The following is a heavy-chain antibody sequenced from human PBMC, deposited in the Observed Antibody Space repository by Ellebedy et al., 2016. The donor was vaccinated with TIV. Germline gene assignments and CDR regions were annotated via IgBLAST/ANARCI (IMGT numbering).Heavy chain of an antibody. Sequence: GESLKISCAASGFTVSNNYMSWVRQAPGKGLEWVSAISGSGDKTYYTDSVKGRFTISRDNSQNTLYLQMNSLRAEDTAVYYCAKELHMWGTIMIDCWGPGTLVTVSS. J-gene: IGHJ4*02. V-gene: IGHV3-23*01. CDR2: ISGSGDKT. CDR3: AKELHMWGTIMIDC. D-gene: IGHD3-16*01. CDR1: GFTVSNNY.